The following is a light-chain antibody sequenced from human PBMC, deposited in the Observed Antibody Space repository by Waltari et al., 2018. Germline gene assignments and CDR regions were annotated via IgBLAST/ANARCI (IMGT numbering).Light chain of an antibody. V-gene: IGLV1-40*01. CDR3: QSYDTTLSVV. CDR2: GSS. Sequence: QSVLTQPPSVSGAPGQRVTISCTGSGSNIGAGYDVHWYQQVPRAAPKLLIYGSSSRPLGVPDRFFGSTSGTSASLAITGLQAEDEAVCYCQSYDTTLSVVFGGGTKLTVL. CDR1: GSNIGAGYD. J-gene: IGLJ3*02.